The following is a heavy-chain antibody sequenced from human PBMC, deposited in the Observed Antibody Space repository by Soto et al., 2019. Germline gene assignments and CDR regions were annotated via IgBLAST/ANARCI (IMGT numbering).Heavy chain of an antibody. CDR1: GYTFINYG. CDR3: ARDKSHGESRDAFDI. J-gene: IGHJ3*02. V-gene: IGHV1-18*01. D-gene: IGHD4-17*01. Sequence: GASVKVSCKAPGYTFINYGFSWVRQAPGQGLEWMGWISAYNGNTNYAQRFQGRVTMTTDTSTSTAYMELRSLRSDDTAVYYCARDKSHGESRDAFDIWGQGTMVTVSS. CDR2: ISAYNGNT.